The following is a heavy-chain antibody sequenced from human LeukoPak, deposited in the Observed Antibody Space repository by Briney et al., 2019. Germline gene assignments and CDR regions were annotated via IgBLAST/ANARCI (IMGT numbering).Heavy chain of an antibody. Sequence: PSETLSLTCTVSGGSISSSSYYWGWLRQPPGKGLEWIGSIYYSGSTYYNPSLKRRVTMSVDTSKNQFSLKLSSVTAADTAVYYCARDLAVTPDYYYGMDVWGQGTTVTVSS. CDR1: GGSISSSSYY. CDR2: IYYSGST. V-gene: IGHV4-39*07. J-gene: IGHJ6*02. D-gene: IGHD2-21*02. CDR3: ARDLAVTPDYYYGMDV.